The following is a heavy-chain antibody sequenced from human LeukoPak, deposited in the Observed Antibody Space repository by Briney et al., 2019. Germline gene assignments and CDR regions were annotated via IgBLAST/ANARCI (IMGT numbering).Heavy chain of an antibody. D-gene: IGHD2-2*01. CDR3: ARDHCSSTSCHDY. J-gene: IGHJ4*02. CDR2: ISSSSSYI. CDR1: GFTFSSYA. V-gene: IGHV3-21*01. Sequence: GGSLRLSCAASGFTFSSYAMNWVRQAPGKGLEWVSSISSSSSYIYYADSVKGRFTISRDNAKNSLYLQMNSLRAEDTAVYYCARDHCSSTSCHDYWGQGTLVTVSS.